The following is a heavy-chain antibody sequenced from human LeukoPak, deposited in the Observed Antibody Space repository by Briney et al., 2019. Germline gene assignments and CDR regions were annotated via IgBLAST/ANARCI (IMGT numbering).Heavy chain of an antibody. J-gene: IGHJ4*02. CDR2: IYHSGTV. Sequence: PSETLSLTCAVYGGSISSLYWNWIRQPPGKGLEWIGFIYHSGTVTYNPSLKSRGTMSVDTSKDQVSLKLTSVTAADTAVYYCAKSRLGTDTSTVHSFAYWGQGILVTVSS. V-gene: IGHV4-59*11. CDR3: AKSRLGTDTSTVHSFAY. D-gene: IGHD4-11*01. CDR1: GGSISSLY.